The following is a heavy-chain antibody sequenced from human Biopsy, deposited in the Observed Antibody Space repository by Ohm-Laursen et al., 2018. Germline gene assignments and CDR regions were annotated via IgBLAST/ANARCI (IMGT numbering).Heavy chain of an antibody. J-gene: IGHJ4*03. CDR2: FYSSGST. V-gene: IGHV4-59*01. CDR1: GDSISIYY. D-gene: IGHD3-3*01. CDR3: ARARIKTSGVLIPETYYFDS. Sequence: SETLSLTWNVSGDSISIYYWSWIRQPPGKGLEWIGSFYSSGSTNYNPSLKSRITMSLDRSKSQVSLRMNSVTAADTAVYYCARARIKTSGVLIPETYYFDSWGQGTTVTVSS.